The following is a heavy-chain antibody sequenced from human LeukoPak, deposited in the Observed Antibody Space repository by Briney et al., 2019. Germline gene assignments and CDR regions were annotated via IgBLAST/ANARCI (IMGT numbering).Heavy chain of an antibody. D-gene: IGHD4-23*01. J-gene: IGHJ4*02. CDR3: ASSYAGHSHY. Sequence: GGSLRLSCTASGFTLSNYWMSWVRQAPGKGLEWVANIKEDGSGKYYVDSVKGRFTISRDNAKNSLYLHMNSLRAEDTAVYYCASSYAGHSHYWGQGTLVTVSS. V-gene: IGHV3-7*01. CDR2: IKEDGSGK. CDR1: GFTLSNYW.